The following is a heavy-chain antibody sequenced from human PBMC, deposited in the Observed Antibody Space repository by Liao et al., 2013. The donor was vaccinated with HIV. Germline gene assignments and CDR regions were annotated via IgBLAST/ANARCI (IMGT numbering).Heavy chain of an antibody. J-gene: IGHJ4*02. D-gene: IGHD7-27*01. CDR1: GGSFNNYY. Sequence: QVQLQQWGAGLLKPSETLSLTCAVYGGSFNNYYWSWIRHAPTGRGVEWTAEITHRGSTNYNPSLKSRVTISLDTSKNQFSLRLSSVTAADTAVYYCARGRGWGAPYFDYWGQGTLVTVSS. CDR3: ARGRGWGAPYFDY. CDR2: ITHRGST. V-gene: IGHV4-34*02.